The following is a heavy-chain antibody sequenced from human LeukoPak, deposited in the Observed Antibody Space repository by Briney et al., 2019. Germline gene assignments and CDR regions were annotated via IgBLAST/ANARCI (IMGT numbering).Heavy chain of an antibody. Sequence: GGSLRLSCAASGFTLGSYWMHWVRQVPGKGLVWVSRIDTDASKTNYADSVKGRFTISRDNAKNTLYLQMNSLRAEDTAVYYCTRGLLGIDYWGQGTLVTVSS. CDR2: IDTDASKT. CDR3: TRGLLGIDY. CDR1: GFTLGSYW. V-gene: IGHV3-74*01. D-gene: IGHD2-8*02. J-gene: IGHJ4*02.